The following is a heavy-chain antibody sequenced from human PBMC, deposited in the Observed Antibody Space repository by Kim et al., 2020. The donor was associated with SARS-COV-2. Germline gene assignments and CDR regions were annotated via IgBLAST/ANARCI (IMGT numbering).Heavy chain of an antibody. CDR3: ARDVGSSMDV. CDR2: SKK. V-gene: IGHV3-30*09. J-gene: IGHJ6*02. D-gene: IGHD2-2*01. Sequence: SKKYYAGAVKGRLAIARDNAKNTLYLQMNSLRGEDTAVYYCARDVGSSMDVWGQGTTVTVSS.